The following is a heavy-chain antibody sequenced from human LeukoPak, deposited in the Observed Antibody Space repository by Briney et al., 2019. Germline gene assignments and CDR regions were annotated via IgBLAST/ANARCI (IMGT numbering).Heavy chain of an antibody. CDR2: IYTSGST. CDR3: ARVTTGGYYNC. V-gene: IGHV4-61*02. D-gene: IGHD3-22*01. CDR1: GGSISSGSYY. Sequence: PSQTLSLTCTVSGGSISSGSYYWSWIRQPAGKGLEWLGRIYTSGSTNYSPSLKSRVTISVDTSKNQFSLKLSSVTAADTAVYYCARVTTGGYYNCWGQGTLVTVSS. J-gene: IGHJ4*02.